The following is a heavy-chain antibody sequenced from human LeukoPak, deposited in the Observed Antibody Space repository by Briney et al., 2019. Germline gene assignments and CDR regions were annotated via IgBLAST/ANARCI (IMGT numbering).Heavy chain of an antibody. CDR2: IYRSGST. CDR1: GGSFNSSDW. J-gene: IGHJ4*02. D-gene: IGHD3-22*01. CDR3: ARGVSSGYPDN. V-gene: IGHV4-4*02. Sequence: PSETLSLTCAVSGGSFNSSDWWSWVRQPPGKGLEWIGEIYRSGSTNYNPSLKSRVTISIDKSKNQFFLKLRSVTVADTAIYYCARGVSSGYPDNWGQGTLVTVSS.